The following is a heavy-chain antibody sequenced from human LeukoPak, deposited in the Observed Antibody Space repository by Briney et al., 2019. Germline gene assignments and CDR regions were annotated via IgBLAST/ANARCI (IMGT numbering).Heavy chain of an antibody. Sequence: GGSLRLSCAASGFTFDDYAMHWVRHAPGKGLEWVSYITWNSGIKGYADSVKGRFTISRDNAKNSLILQMNSLRVEDTALYYCAKLGGAFDIWGQGTMVIVSS. V-gene: IGHV3-9*01. CDR3: AKLGGAFDI. CDR2: ITWNSGIK. J-gene: IGHJ3*02. D-gene: IGHD3-16*01. CDR1: GFTFDDYA.